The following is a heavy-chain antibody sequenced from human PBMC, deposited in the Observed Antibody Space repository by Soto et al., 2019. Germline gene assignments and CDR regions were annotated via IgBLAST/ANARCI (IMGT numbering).Heavy chain of an antibody. D-gene: IGHD6-19*01. V-gene: IGHV1-3*01. Sequence: ASLKVSCKSSGYPFTSYGIHWVRQAPGQRLEWMGWINAGNGNTKYSQKFQGRVTITRDTSASTAYMELSSLRSEDTAVYYCARVSGWYYFDYWGQGTLVTVSS. CDR1: GYPFTSYG. CDR3: ARVSGWYYFDY. CDR2: INAGNGNT. J-gene: IGHJ4*02.